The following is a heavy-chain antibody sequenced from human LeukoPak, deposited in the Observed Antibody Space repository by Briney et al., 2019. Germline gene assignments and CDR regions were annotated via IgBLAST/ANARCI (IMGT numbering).Heavy chain of an antibody. CDR1: GFTFSSYG. V-gene: IGHV3-30*18. CDR3: AKETVVTAPPYYYGMDV. Sequence: PGGSLRLSCAASGFTFSSYGMHWVRQAPGKGLEWVAVISYDGSDKYYADSVKGRFTISRDNSKNTLYLQMNSLRAEDTAVYYCAKETVVTAPPYYYGMDVWGQGTTVTVSS. D-gene: IGHD2-21*02. CDR2: ISYDGSDK. J-gene: IGHJ6*02.